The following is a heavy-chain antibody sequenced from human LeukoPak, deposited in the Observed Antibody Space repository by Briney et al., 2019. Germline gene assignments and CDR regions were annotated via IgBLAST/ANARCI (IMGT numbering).Heavy chain of an antibody. D-gene: IGHD6-13*01. CDR3: ARSSAAEGPTHNWFGP. Sequence: PSETLSLTCSVSGGSISGTSIYWVWIRQPPGKRLEWIGSIYYSGDTYYSPSLRSRVIISVDTSRNQFSLKLTSVTAADTAVYYCARSSAAEGPTHNWFGPWGQGILVTVPS. CDR1: GGSISGTSIY. J-gene: IGHJ5*02. V-gene: IGHV4-39*01. CDR2: IYYSGDT.